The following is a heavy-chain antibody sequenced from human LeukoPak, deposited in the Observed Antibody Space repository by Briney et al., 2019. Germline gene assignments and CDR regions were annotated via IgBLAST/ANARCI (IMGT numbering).Heavy chain of an antibody. CDR3: ARTGGATPYRAFDI. J-gene: IGHJ3*02. D-gene: IGHD1-26*01. CDR2: ISSSSSTI. Sequence: GGSLRLSCAASGFTFNNYWMSWVRQAPGKGLEWVSYISSSSSTIYYADSVKGRFTISRDNAKNSLYLQMNSLRAEDTAVYYCARTGGATPYRAFDIWGQGTMVTVSS. V-gene: IGHV3-48*01. CDR1: GFTFNNYW.